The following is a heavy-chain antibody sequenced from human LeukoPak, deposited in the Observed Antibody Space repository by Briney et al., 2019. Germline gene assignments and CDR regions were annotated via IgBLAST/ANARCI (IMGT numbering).Heavy chain of an antibody. J-gene: IGHJ3*02. V-gene: IGHV1-69*05. CDR3: ARDAGGSSSRAFDI. CDR1: GGTFSSHA. Sequence: SVKVSCKASGGTFSSHAISWVRQAPGQGLEWMGGIIPIFGTANYAQKFQGRVTMTRDTSTSTVYMELSSLRSEDTAVYYCARDAGGSSSRAFDIWGQGTMVTVSS. CDR2: IIPIFGTA. D-gene: IGHD1-26*01.